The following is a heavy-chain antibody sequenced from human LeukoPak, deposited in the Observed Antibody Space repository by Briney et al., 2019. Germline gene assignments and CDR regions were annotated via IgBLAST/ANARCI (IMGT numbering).Heavy chain of an antibody. CDR1: GYAFTDYY. CDR2: IYPAVSDT. Sequence: GESLQISSQGSGYAFTDYYIGWVRQMPRKSLEWMGIIYPAVSDTRYSPSFQGQVTISADKSISTAYLQWRRLKASDIAMYFCARQRRYCGGDCYSGYFDYWGQGTLVTVSS. J-gene: IGHJ4*02. CDR3: ARQRRYCGGDCYSGYFDY. D-gene: IGHD2-21*02. V-gene: IGHV5-51*01.